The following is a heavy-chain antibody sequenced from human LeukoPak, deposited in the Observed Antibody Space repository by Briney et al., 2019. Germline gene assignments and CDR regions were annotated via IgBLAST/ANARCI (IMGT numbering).Heavy chain of an antibody. D-gene: IGHD3-9*01. J-gene: IGHJ4*02. CDR3: ARGGYYDILTGPGY. CDR1: GYTFTSYD. V-gene: IGHV1-8*01. Sequence: GASVKVSCKASGYTFTSYDINWVRQAPGQGLEWMGWMNPNSGNTGYAQKFQGRVTMTRNTSISTAYMELSSLRSEDTAVYYCARGGYYDILTGPGYWGQGTLVTVSS. CDR2: MNPNSGNT.